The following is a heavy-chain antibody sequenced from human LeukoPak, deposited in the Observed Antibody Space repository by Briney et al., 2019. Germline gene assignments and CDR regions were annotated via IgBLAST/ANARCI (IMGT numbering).Heavy chain of an antibody. V-gene: IGHV4-59*08. J-gene: IGHJ4*02. D-gene: IGHD6-19*01. Sequence: PSETLSLTCTVSGGSINSHCWSWIRQPPGKGLEWIGDIYYKGSTNYNPSLKSRVTISVDTSKNHLSLKLTSVLAADTAIYYCVRRDNTGWYYFDYWGQGILVTVSS. CDR2: IYYKGST. CDR1: GGSINSHC. CDR3: VRRDNTGWYYFDY.